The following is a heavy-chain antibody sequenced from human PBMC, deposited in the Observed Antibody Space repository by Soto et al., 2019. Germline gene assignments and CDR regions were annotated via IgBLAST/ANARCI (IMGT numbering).Heavy chain of an antibody. J-gene: IGHJ4*02. D-gene: IGHD3-22*01. Sequence: SETLSLTCAVYGGSFSGYYWDWIRQPPGKGLEWIGEINPDGATNYTPSLRGRVTISIDTSRNQFSLRLTSVTAADTAVYFCAREIESYHSGGYYSYCFDSWGQGTQVTVSS. V-gene: IGHV4-34*01. CDR1: GGSFSGYY. CDR3: AREIESYHSGGYYSYCFDS. CDR2: INPDGAT.